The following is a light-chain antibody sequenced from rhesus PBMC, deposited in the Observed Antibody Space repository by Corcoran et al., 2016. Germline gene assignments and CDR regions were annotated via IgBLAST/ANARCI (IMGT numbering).Light chain of an antibody. CDR1: QNVRSY. Sequence: EIVMTQSPATLALSPGERATLSCRASQNVRSYLAWYQQKPGQAPRLLIYGASSRATGIPDRFSGSASGTEFTLTSSSVESEDVGVYFCLQSSDWPLTFGVGTKVELK. V-gene: IGKV3-24*03. CDR2: GAS. J-gene: IGKJ4*01. CDR3: LQSSDWPLT.